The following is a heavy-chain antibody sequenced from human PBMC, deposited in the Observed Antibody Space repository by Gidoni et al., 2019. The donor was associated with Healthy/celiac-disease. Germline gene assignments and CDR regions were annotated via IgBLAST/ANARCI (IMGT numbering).Heavy chain of an antibody. Sequence: QVQLVQSGAEVKKPGSSVTVSCKASGGTFSSYAISWVRQAPGQGLEWMGGIIPIFGTANYAQKFQGRVTITADESTSTAYMELSSLRSEDTAVYYCASRSLVVVTALVGFDIWGQGTMVTVSS. CDR2: IIPIFGTA. CDR1: GGTFSSYA. CDR3: ASRSLVVVTALVGFDI. D-gene: IGHD2-21*02. J-gene: IGHJ3*02. V-gene: IGHV1-69*01.